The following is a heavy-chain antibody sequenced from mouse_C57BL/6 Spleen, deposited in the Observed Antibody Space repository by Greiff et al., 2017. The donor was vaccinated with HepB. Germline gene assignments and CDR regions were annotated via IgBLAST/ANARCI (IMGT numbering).Heavy chain of an antibody. CDR3: ARSGPGGYFDY. CDR1: GYTFTSYW. J-gene: IGHJ2*01. Sequence: VQLQQSGAELVKPGASVKLSCKASGYTFTSYWMHWVKQRPGQGLEWIGMIHPNSGSTNYNEKFKSKATLTVDKSSSTAYMQLSSLTSEDSAVYYCARSGPGGYFDYWGQGTTLTVSS. V-gene: IGHV1-64*01. CDR2: IHPNSGST. D-gene: IGHD3-1*01.